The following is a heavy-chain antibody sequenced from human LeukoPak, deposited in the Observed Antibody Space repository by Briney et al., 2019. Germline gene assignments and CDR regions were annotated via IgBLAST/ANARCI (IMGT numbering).Heavy chain of an antibody. J-gene: IGHJ6*03. CDR3: ARDGCSSTSCPPWNYYYYMDV. CDR2: INPNSGGT. Sequence: GASVKVSCKASGYTFTGYYMHWVRQAPGQGLEWMGWINPNSGGTNYAQKFQGRVTMTRDTSISTAHMELSRLRSDDTAVYYCARDGCSSTSCPPWNYYYYMDVWGKGTTVTVSS. D-gene: IGHD2-2*01. CDR1: GYTFTGYY. V-gene: IGHV1-2*02.